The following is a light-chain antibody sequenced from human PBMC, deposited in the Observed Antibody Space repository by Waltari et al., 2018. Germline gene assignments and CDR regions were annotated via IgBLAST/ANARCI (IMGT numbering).Light chain of an antibody. Sequence: DIVMTQTPLSLSVTPGKPASISCKSSQSLLHSDGKTYLYWYLQKPGQSPQLLIYEVSSRFSVVPVRCSGRGSGTDFTLKISRVEAEDVGVYYCMQGIHLPLTFGGGTKVEIK. V-gene: IGKV2-29*02. J-gene: IGKJ4*01. CDR1: QSLLHSDGKTY. CDR2: EVS. CDR3: MQGIHLPLT.